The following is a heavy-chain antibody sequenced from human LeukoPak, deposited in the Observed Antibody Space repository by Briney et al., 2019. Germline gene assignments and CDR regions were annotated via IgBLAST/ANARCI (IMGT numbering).Heavy chain of an antibody. Sequence: GGSLRLSCAASGFTFSSYAMSWVRQAPGKGLEWVSAISGSGGSTYYADSVKGRFTISRDNSKNTLYLQMNSLRAEDTAVYYCAKDLVLRYFDWLLGYYFDYWGQGALVTVSS. J-gene: IGHJ4*02. CDR1: GFTFSSYA. CDR3: AKDLVLRYFDWLLGYYFDY. D-gene: IGHD3-9*01. V-gene: IGHV3-23*01. CDR2: ISGSGGST.